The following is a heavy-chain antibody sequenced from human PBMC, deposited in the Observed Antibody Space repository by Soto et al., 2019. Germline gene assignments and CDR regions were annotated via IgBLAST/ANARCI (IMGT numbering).Heavy chain of an antibody. V-gene: IGHV1-2*02. CDR1: GYTVTGYY. CDR3: ASAAVTGTAGLDF. Sequence: ASVKVSCKASGYTVTGYYIHWVRRAPGQGFEWMGWINPSNGGTKYAEKFQGRVTMTRDTSISTAYVELSRLTSDDTAVYYCASAAVTGTAGLDFWGQGTLVTVSS. CDR2: INPSNGGT. J-gene: IGHJ4*02. D-gene: IGHD6-19*01.